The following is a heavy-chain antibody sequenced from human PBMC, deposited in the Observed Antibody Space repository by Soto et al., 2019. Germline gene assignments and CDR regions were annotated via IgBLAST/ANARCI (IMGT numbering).Heavy chain of an antibody. CDR2: INPGDGST. D-gene: IGHD4-4*01. CDR3: DREEMPTGNNYYYYMDV. CDR1: GYIFTSYY. V-gene: IGHV1-46*03. Sequence: QVQLVQSGAEVRKPGASVKVSCKAAGYIFTSYYIHWVRLAPGQGLEWMGVINPGDGSTIYAEKFQGRVTMTRDTSTSTVYMEVSSLRSEDTAVYYCDREEMPTGNNYYYYMDVWGKGTTVTVSS. J-gene: IGHJ6*03.